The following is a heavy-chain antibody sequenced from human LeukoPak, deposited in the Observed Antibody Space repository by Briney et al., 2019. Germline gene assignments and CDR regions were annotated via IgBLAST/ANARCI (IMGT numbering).Heavy chain of an antibody. J-gene: IGHJ5*02. D-gene: IGHD2-2*01. CDR3: ARGLRPHYCSSTSCYIMNWFDP. V-gene: IGHV4-59*01. CDR2: IYYSGST. CDR1: GGSISSYY. Sequence: SETLSLTCTVSGGSISSYYWSWIRQPPGKGLEWIGYIYYSGSTNYNPPLKSRVTISVDTSKNQFSLKLSSVTAADTAVYYCARGLRPHYCSSTSCYIMNWFDPWGQGTLVTVSS.